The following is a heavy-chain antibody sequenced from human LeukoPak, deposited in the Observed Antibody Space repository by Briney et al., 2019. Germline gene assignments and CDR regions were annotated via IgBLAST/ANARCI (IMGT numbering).Heavy chain of an antibody. CDR2: ISIDSTTI. V-gene: IGHV3-48*01. Sequence: GGSLRLSCVASGFSFTTYSMHWVRQAPGKGLEWISYISIDSTTIYYAASAKGRFTISRDNVKNSLYLQMNSLTAEDTAMYYCARDVGYRSWFDPWGQGTLVTVSS. J-gene: IGHJ5*02. CDR1: GFSFTTYS. D-gene: IGHD5-18*01. CDR3: ARDVGYRSWFDP.